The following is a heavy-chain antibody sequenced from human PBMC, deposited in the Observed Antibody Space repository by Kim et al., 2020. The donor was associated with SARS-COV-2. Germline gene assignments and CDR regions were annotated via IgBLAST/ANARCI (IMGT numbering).Heavy chain of an antibody. D-gene: IGHD1-1*01. CDR2: INAGNANT. Sequence: ASVKVSCKASGYTFTSYLIHWVRQAPGQRLEYMGWINAGNANTKLSQKFQGRVTIMRDTSASTAYMELSSLRSEDTAVYYCAVLNGNNVYVALDIWGQGTMVTVSS. CDR3: AVLNGNNVYVALDI. CDR1: GYTFTSYL. V-gene: IGHV1-3*01. J-gene: IGHJ3*02.